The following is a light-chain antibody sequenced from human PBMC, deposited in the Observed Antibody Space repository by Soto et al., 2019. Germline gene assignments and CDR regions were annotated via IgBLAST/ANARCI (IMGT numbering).Light chain of an antibody. Sequence: QSVLTQPRSASGSPGQSVTISCTGASGDVGGYNFVSWYQQHPGKAPTLMIFDVSQRPSGVPDRFSGSKSGNTASLTISGLQAEDEADYYCCSYGGSYTWVFGGGTKLTVL. CDR1: SGDVGGYNF. CDR3: CSYGGSYTWV. V-gene: IGLV2-11*01. CDR2: DVS. J-gene: IGLJ3*02.